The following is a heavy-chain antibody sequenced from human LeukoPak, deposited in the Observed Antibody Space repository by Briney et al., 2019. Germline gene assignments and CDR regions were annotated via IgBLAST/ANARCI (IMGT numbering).Heavy chain of an antibody. V-gene: IGHV1-8*03. CDR3: ARGIVGSRDFYFRYYFDY. D-gene: IGHD3/OR15-3a*01. CDR1: GYTFTSYD. J-gene: IGHJ4*02. Sequence: ASVKVSCKASGYTFTSYDINWVRQATGQGLEWMGWMNPNSGNTGYAQKFQGRVTITRNTSISTAYMELSSLRSEDTAVYYCARGIVGSRDFYFRYYFDYWGQGTLVTVSS. CDR2: MNPNSGNT.